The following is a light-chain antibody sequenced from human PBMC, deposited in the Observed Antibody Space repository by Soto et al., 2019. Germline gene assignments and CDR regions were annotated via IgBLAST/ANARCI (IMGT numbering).Light chain of an antibody. Sequence: DIVMTQSPDSLAVSLGERATINCKSSQSVLYSSNNKNYLAWYQQKPGQPPKLLIYWASTRESGVPDRFSGSWSGTDFTLTISRLQAEDVAVYYCQQYYSPWTFGQGTKVEIK. J-gene: IGKJ1*01. CDR1: QSVLYSSNNKNY. CDR2: WAS. CDR3: QQYYSPWT. V-gene: IGKV4-1*01.